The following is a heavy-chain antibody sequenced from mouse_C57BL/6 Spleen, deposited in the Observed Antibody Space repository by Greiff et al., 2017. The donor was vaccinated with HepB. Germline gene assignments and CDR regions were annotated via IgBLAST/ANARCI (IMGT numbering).Heavy chain of an antibody. CDR2: IDPSDSYT. CDR3: AREEGVTWFAY. Sequence: QVQLQQPGAQLVRPGTSVKLSCKASGYTFTSYWMHWVKQRPGQGLEWIGGIDPSDSYTNYNQKFKGKATLTVDTSSSTAYMQLSSLTSEDSAVYYCAREEGVTWFAYWGQGTLVTVSA. J-gene: IGHJ3*01. CDR1: GYTFTSYW. V-gene: IGHV1-59*01.